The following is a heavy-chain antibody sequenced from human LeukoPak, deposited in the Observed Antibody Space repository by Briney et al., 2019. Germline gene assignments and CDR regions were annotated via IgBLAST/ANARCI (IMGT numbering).Heavy chain of an antibody. CDR3: ARLLNLAVAG. D-gene: IGHD6-19*01. J-gene: IGHJ4*02. CDR1: GGTFSSYA. CDR2: IIPIFGTA. V-gene: IGHV1-69*13. Sequence: GASVKVSCKASGGTFSSYAVSWVQQAPGQGLEWMGGIIPIFGTANYAQKFQGRVTITADESTSTAYMELSSLRSEDTAVYYCARLLNLAVAGWGQGTLVTVSS.